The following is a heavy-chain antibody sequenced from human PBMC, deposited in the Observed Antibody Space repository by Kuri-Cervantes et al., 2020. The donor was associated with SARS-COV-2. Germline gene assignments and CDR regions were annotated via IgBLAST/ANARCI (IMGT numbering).Heavy chain of an antibody. CDR3: SRLGLADGYNFYYYYYGMDV. J-gene: IGHJ6*02. CDR1: GGSISSGGYY. Sequence: SETLSLTCTVSGGSISSGGYYWSWIRQHPGKGLEWIGYIYDSGSTYYNPSLKSRVTISVDTSKNQFSLKLSSVTAAETAVYYCSRLGLADGYNFYYYYYGMDVWCQGTTVTVSS. D-gene: IGHD5-24*01. V-gene: IGHV4-31*03. CDR2: IYDSGST.